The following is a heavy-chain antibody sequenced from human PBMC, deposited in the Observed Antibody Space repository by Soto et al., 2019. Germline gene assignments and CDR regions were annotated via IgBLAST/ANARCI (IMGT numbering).Heavy chain of an antibody. D-gene: IGHD2-15*01. CDR1: SGSISTYL. J-gene: IGHJ4*02. V-gene: IGHV4-59*01. Sequence: SETLSLTCTVSSGSISTYLWSWIRQPPRKGLEWIGYIYYSGSTNYNPSLKSRVTISVDTSKNQFSLKLTSVTAADTAVYYCARSRGSTRSFDYWGQGTLVTVSS. CDR3: ARSRGSTRSFDY. CDR2: IYYSGST.